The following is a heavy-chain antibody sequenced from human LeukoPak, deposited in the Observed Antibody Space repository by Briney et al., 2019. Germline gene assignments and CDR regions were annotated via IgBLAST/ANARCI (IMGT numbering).Heavy chain of an antibody. D-gene: IGHD7-27*01. V-gene: IGHV1-46*01. Sequence: ASVKVSCKASGYTFTTYYRHGVRQAPGQGLEWMGIINLSGGSTSYAQKFQGRVTMTRDMSTSTVYMELSSLRSEDAAVYYCARDPGWGNYYFDYWGQGTLVTVSS. CDR2: INLSGGST. CDR1: GYTFTTYY. CDR3: ARDPGWGNYYFDY. J-gene: IGHJ4*02.